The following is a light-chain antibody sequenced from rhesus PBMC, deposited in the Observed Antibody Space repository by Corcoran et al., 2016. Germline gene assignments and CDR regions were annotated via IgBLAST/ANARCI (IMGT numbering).Light chain of an antibody. J-gene: IGKJ1*01. V-gene: IGKV1S14*01. CDR3: QQHNTYPRT. CDR1: QAISSY. CDR2: YAS. Sequence: DIQMTQSPSSLSASEGDPVTITCRASQAISSYLAWYQQKPGKAPKPLIHYASNLQSGVPSRFSGRGCGTDFTRNIISLQPEDFATNYCQQHNTYPRTFGQGTKVEIK.